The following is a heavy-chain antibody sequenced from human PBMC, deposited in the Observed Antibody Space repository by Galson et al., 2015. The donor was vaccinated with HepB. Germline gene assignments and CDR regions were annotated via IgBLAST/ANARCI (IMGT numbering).Heavy chain of an antibody. D-gene: IGHD3-10*01. Sequence: SLRLSCAASGFTFSTNAMSWVRQAPGKGLEWVSGISGSGVGIYYADSVKGRFTISRDNSKITLYLQMNSLRAEDTAGYYCAKMKGLITANYGMDVWGQGTTVTVSS. V-gene: IGHV3-23*01. CDR1: GFTFSTNA. CDR2: ISGSGVGI. CDR3: AKMKGLITANYGMDV. J-gene: IGHJ6*02.